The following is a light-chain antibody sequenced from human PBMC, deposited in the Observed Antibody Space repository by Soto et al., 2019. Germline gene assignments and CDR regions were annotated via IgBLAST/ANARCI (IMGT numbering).Light chain of an antibody. J-gene: IGLJ2*01. CDR3: QSYDTSLSGVI. V-gene: IGLV1-40*01. CDR2: ADN. Sequence: QLVLTQTPSVSGAPGQKITMSCTGSSSNIGAGYDVHWYQQVPGAAPRLLIYADNNRPSGVPDRFSASKSGTSASLAITGLQGEDEVNYYCQSYDTSLSGVIFGAGTKLTVL. CDR1: SSNIGAGYD.